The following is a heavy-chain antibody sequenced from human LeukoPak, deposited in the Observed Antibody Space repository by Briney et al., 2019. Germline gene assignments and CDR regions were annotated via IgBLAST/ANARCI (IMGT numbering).Heavy chain of an antibody. Sequence: GGSLRLSCAASGFTFSNYAMNWVRQAPGKGLEWVSAISGSSGNTYYADSVKGRFTISRDNAKNTLNLQMNSLRAEDTAVYYCARDLGQYYDTSDNWFDPWGQGTLVTVSS. CDR2: ISGSSGNT. CDR3: ARDLGQYYDTSDNWFDP. J-gene: IGHJ5*02. CDR1: GFTFSNYA. V-gene: IGHV3-23*01. D-gene: IGHD3-22*01.